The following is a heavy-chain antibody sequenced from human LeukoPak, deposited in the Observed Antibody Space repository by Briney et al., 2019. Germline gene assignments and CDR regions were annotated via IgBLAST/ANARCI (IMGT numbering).Heavy chain of an antibody. Sequence: PGGSLRLSCAASGLTFSSYAIHWVRQAPGKGLKWVAVISYDGSNKYYADSVKGRFTISRDNSKNTLYLQMNSLRAEDTALYYCARETGSAVGSTDFDYWGQGTLVTVSS. D-gene: IGHD4-17*01. CDR1: GLTFSSYA. V-gene: IGHV3-30*04. CDR3: ARETGSAVGSTDFDY. CDR2: ISYDGSNK. J-gene: IGHJ4*02.